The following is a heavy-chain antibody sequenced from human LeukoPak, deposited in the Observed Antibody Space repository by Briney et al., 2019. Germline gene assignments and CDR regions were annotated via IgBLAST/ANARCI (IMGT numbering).Heavy chain of an antibody. CDR2: ISAYNGNT. CDR1: GYTFTSYG. J-gene: IGHJ5*02. D-gene: IGHD3-9*01. CDR3: ARVETWYDILTGYYARGWFDP. Sequence: ASVKVSCKASGYTFTSYGISWVRQAPGQGLEWMGWISAYNGNTNYAQKLQGRVTMTTDTSTSTAYMELRSLRSDDTAVYYCARVETWYDILTGYYARGWFDPWGQGTLVTVSS. V-gene: IGHV1-18*01.